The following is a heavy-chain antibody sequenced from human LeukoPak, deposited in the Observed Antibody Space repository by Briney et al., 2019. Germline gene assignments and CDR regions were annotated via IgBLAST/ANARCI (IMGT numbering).Heavy chain of an antibody. CDR3: ARDQAVSGSNYYYGVDV. Sequence: GGSLRLSCAASGFTFSSYAMHWVRQAPGKGLEGVAVRSYDGANKHYADSVKGRFTISRDNSKNTLYLEMHSLRAEDTAVYYCARDQAVSGSNYYYGVDVWGEGTTVTASS. J-gene: IGHJ6*04. CDR2: RSYDGANK. D-gene: IGHD6-19*01. CDR1: GFTFSSYA. V-gene: IGHV3-30*04.